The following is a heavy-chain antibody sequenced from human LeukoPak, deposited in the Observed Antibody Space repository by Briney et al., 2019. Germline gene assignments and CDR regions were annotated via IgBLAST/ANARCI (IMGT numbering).Heavy chain of an antibody. D-gene: IGHD3-3*01. V-gene: IGHV4-59*01. CDR2: IYYSGST. J-gene: IGHJ4*02. CDR1: GGSISSYY. CDR3: ARVRVTIFGVVAFDY. Sequence: PSETLSLTCTVSGGSISSYYWSWIRQPPGKGLEWIGYIYYSGSTNYNPSLKSRVTIPVDTSKNQFSLKLSSVTAADTAVYYCARVRVTIFGVVAFDYWGQGTLVTVSS.